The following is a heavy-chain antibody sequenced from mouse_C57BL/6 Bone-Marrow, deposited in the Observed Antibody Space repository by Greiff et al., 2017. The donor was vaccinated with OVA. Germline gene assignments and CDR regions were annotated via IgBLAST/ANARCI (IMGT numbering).Heavy chain of an antibody. J-gene: IGHJ2*01. V-gene: IGHV1-19*01. CDR2: INPYNGGT. CDR1: GYTFTDYY. CDR3: ARRRNYYYDGYFDY. Sequence: VQLQQSGPVLVKPGASVKMSCKASGYTFTDYYMNWVKQSHGKSLEWIGVINPYNGGTSYNQKFKGKATLTVDKSSSTAYMELNSLTSEDSAVYYCARRRNYYYDGYFDYWGQGTTLTVSS. D-gene: IGHD2-4*01.